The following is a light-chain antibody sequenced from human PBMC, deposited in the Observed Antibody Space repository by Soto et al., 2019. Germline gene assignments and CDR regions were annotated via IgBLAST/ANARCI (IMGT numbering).Light chain of an antibody. V-gene: IGLV3-21*04. J-gene: IGLJ2*01. Sequence: SYELTQPPSVSVAPGKTARITCGGNNIGSKSVHWYQQKPGQAPVLVIYYDSDRPSGIPERFSGSNSGNTATLTMSRVEAGDEAEYYCQVWDSSSDHVVFGGGTKLPVL. CDR1: NIGSKS. CDR3: QVWDSSSDHVV. CDR2: YDS.